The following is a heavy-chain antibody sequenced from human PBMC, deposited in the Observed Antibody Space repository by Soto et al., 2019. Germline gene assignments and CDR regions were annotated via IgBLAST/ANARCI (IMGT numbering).Heavy chain of an antibody. CDR1: GFTFSNYA. V-gene: IGHV3-23*01. J-gene: IGHJ4*02. CDR3: AKAYFVWSSEQPYYFDY. Sequence: EVQLLDSGGGLVQPGGSLRLSCAASGFTFSNYAMTWVRQGPGQGLEWVSGISGSGGRSYYADSVKGRFTISRDNSKITLYLQMNSLRAEDTAVYYCAKAYFVWSSEQPYYFDYWGQGTLVTVSS. D-gene: IGHD3-16*01. CDR2: ISGSGGRS.